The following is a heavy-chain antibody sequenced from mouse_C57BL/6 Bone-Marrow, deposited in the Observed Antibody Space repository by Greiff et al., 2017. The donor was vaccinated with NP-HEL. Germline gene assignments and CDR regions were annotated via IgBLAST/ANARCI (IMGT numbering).Heavy chain of an antibody. Sequence: EVQLVESGGGLVQPGESLKLSCASTEYAFPSHDMSWVRKTPEKRLELVAAINSDGGSTYYPATMKRRFIISRDNTKKTLYLKMRRMGSEDTALYYCERQLRPRPFAYWGQGTLVTVSA. V-gene: IGHV5-2*01. CDR2: INSDGGST. D-gene: IGHD2-12*01. J-gene: IGHJ3*01. CDR3: ERQLRPRPFAY. CDR1: EYAFPSHD.